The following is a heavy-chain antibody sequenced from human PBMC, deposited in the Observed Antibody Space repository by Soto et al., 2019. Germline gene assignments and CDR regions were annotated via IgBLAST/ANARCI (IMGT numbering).Heavy chain of an antibody. J-gene: IGHJ4*02. CDR3: ARDPNVVVTAIPEFFDY. CDR1: GFTFSSYA. V-gene: IGHV3-30-3*01. CDR2: ISYDGSNK. Sequence: GGSLRLSCAASGFTFSSYAMHWVRQAPGKGLEWVAVISYDGSNKYYADSVKGRFTISRDNSKNTLYLQMNSLRAEDTAVYYCARDPNVVVTAIPEFFDYWGQGTLVTVSS. D-gene: IGHD2-21*02.